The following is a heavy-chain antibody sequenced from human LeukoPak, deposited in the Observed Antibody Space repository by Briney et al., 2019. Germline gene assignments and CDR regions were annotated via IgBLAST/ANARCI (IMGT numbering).Heavy chain of an antibody. CDR1: GYTFTSHY. J-gene: IGHJ4*02. CDR3: ARAEWLQFGHFDY. CDR2: ISPGGGST. V-gene: IGHV1-46*01. D-gene: IGHD5-24*01. Sequence: ASVKVSCKASGYTFTSHYLHWVRQAPGQGLEWMGLISPGGGSTIYAQKFQGRVTITRDTSASTAYMELSSLRSEDTAVYYCARAEWLQFGHFDYWGQGTLVTVSS.